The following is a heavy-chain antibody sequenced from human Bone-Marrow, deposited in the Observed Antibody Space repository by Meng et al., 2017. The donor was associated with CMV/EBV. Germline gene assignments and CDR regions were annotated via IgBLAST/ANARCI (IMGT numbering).Heavy chain of an antibody. CDR1: GFSLSNARMG. D-gene: IGHD3-3*01. Sequence: SGPTLVKPTETLTLTCTVSGFSLSNARMGVSWIRQPPGKALEWLAHIYWNDDKRYSPSLKRRLTITKDTSRNQVVLTMTNMDPVDTATYYCAHKYDFWNGYTYWGHGTRVTVSS. CDR3: AHKYDFWNGYTY. J-gene: IGHJ4*01. CDR2: IYWNDDK. V-gene: IGHV2-5*01.